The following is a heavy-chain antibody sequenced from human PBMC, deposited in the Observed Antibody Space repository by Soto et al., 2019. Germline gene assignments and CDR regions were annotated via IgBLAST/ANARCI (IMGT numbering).Heavy chain of an antibody. J-gene: IGHJ6*02. CDR3: ARVMTTLSPPYYGMDV. D-gene: IGHD3-16*01. CDR2: IWYDGSNK. Sequence: PGGALRLSCAASGFTFSSYGMHWVRQAPGKGLEWVAVIWYDGSNKYYADSVKGRFTISRDNSKNTLYLQMNSLRAEDTAVYYCARVMTTLSPPYYGMDVWGQGITVTVSS. CDR1: GFTFSSYG. V-gene: IGHV3-33*01.